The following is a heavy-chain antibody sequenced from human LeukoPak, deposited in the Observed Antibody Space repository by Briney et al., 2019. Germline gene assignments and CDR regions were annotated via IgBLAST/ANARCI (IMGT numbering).Heavy chain of an antibody. V-gene: IGHV4-39*07. CDR3: ARLHYDYVWGSYRSFDY. CDR1: GGSISSSNYY. D-gene: IGHD3-16*02. CDR2: IYYSGST. J-gene: IGHJ4*02. Sequence: KPSETLSLTCTVSGGSISSSNYYWGWIRQPPGKGLEWIGSIYYSGSTYYNPSLKSRVTISVDTSKNQFSLKLSSVTAADTAMYYCARLHYDYVWGSYRSFDYWGQGTLVTVSS.